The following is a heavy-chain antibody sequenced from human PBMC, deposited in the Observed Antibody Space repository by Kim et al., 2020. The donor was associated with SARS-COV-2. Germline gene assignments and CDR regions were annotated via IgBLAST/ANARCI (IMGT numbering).Heavy chain of an antibody. CDR3: ARQHPYTLVVFGGAIAVADVTRGQFAC. Sequence: SETLSLTCAVYGGSFSGYYWSWIRQPPGKGLEWIGEINHSGSTNYNPSLKSRVTISVDTSKNQFSLKLSSVTAADTAVYYCARQHPYTLVVFGGAIAVADVTRGQFACWGQGTLGTVSS. J-gene: IGHJ4*02. V-gene: IGHV4-34*01. CDR2: INHSGST. D-gene: IGHD6-19*01. CDR1: GGSFSGYY.